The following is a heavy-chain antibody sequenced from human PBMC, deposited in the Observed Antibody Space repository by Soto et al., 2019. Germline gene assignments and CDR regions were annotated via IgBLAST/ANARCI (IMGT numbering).Heavy chain of an antibody. J-gene: IGHJ5*02. CDR2: IYYSGST. CDR1: GGSISSGDYY. CDR3: ARGGRNDILTGYYRVHWFDP. D-gene: IGHD3-9*01. Sequence: SETLSLTCTVSGGSISSGDYYWSWIRQPPGKGLEWIGYIYYSGSTYYNPSLKSRVTISVDTSKNQFSLKLSSVTAADTAVYYCARGGRNDILTGYYRVHWFDPWGQGTLVTVSS. V-gene: IGHV4-30-4*01.